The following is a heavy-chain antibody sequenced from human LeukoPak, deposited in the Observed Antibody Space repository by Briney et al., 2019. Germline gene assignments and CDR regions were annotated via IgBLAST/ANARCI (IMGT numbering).Heavy chain of an antibody. D-gene: IGHD6-19*01. J-gene: IGHJ4*02. CDR3: ARDTMGIAVYTFDY. V-gene: IGHV3-33*01. CDR1: GFTFSSYG. Sequence: GGSLRLSCAASGFTFSSYGMHWVRQAPGKGLEWVAVIWYDGSNKYYADSVKGRFTISRDNSKNTLYLQMNSLRAEDTAVYYCARDTMGIAVYTFDYWGQGTLVTVSS. CDR2: IWYDGSNK.